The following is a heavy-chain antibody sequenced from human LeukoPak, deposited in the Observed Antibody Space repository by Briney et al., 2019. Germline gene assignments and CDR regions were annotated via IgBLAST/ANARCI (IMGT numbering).Heavy chain of an antibody. CDR1: GYTFSGYY. J-gene: IGHJ5*02. CDR3: ARRKVIGPYNWFDP. Sequence: ASVKVSCTASGYTFSGYYIHWVRQAPGQGLEWMGRINPNSGGADYAQTFQGRVTMTWDTSISTGNMELSSLRSEDTAVYYCARRKVIGPYNWFDPWGQGTLVTVSS. V-gene: IGHV1-2*06. D-gene: IGHD2/OR15-2a*01. CDR2: INPNSGGA.